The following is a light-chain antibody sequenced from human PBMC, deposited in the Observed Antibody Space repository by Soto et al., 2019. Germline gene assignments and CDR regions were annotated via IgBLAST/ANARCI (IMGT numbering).Light chain of an antibody. CDR3: GTWDTSLYTVV. J-gene: IGLJ2*01. Sequence: QSVLTQPPSVSAAPGQTVTISCSGSSSNIGNNYVSSYQQLPGTAPKFLIYDDYKRPSGIPDRFSGSKSGTSATLVITGLQTGDEADYYCGTWDTSLYTVVFGGGTKLTVL. CDR2: DDY. CDR1: SSNIGNNY. V-gene: IGLV1-51*01.